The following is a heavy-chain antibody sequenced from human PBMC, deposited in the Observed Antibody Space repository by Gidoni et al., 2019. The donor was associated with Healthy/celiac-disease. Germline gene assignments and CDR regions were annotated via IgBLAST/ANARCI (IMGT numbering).Heavy chain of an antibody. CDR1: GGSFSGYY. Sequence: QLQLQQWGAGLLKPSETLSLPCAAYGGSFSGYYWSWIRQPPGKGLEWIGEINHSGSTNYHPALKSRVTISVDTSKNQFALKLSSVTAADTAVYYCARGRGDIVVVPAANAIYYYYYMDVWGKGTTVTVSS. D-gene: IGHD2-2*01. CDR3: ARGRGDIVVVPAANAIYYYYYMDV. V-gene: IGHV4-34*01. J-gene: IGHJ6*03. CDR2: INHSGST.